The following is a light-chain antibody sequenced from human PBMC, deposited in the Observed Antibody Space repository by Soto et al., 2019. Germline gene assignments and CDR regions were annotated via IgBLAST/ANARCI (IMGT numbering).Light chain of an antibody. Sequence: QSALTQPASVSGSPGQSITISCTGTSSDVGGYNFVSWYQQHPGKAPRLIIYEVSSRPSRVSYRFSGSKSGNTASLTISGLQADDEADYYCSSYTLRNTLVLFGGGTKLTVL. J-gene: IGLJ3*02. CDR1: SSDVGGYNF. CDR3: SSYTLRNTLVL. CDR2: EVS. V-gene: IGLV2-14*01.